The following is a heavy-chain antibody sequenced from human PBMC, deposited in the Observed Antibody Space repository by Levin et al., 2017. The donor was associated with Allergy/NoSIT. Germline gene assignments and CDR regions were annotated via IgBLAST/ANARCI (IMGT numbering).Heavy chain of an antibody. D-gene: IGHD2-2*01. V-gene: IGHV1-46*01. CDR1: GYIFTSYY. Sequence: GASVKVSCRASGYIFTSYYMHWVRQAPGQGLEWMGIIRPTSGATTYTQRFQGRVTMTTDTSTSTVYMEVSSLRSEDTAVYYCAREGPETYNFDYWGQGTPVTVSS. CDR3: AREGPETYNFDY. CDR2: IRPTSGAT. J-gene: IGHJ4*02.